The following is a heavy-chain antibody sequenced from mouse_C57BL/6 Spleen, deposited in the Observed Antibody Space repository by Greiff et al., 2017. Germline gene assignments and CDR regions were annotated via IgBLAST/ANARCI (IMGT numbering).Heavy chain of an antibody. CDR2: ISPGDGDT. D-gene: IGHD1-1*01. J-gene: IGHJ2*01. Sequence: QVHVKQSGPELVKPGASVKISCKASGYAFSSSWMNWVKQRPGKGLEWIGRISPGDGDTNYNGKFKGKATLTADKSSSTAYMQLSSLTSEDSAVYFCARKGGSSPLDYWGQGTTLTVSS. CDR3: ARKGGSSPLDY. V-gene: IGHV1-82*01. CDR1: GYAFSSSW.